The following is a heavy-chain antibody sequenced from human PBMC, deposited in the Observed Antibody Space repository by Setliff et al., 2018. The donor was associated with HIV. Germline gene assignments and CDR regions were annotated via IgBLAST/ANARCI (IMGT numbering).Heavy chain of an antibody. J-gene: IGHJ4*02. Sequence: ASVKVSCKGSGYSFSSYGVSWVRQAPGQRLEWMGWISVYNGNTNYTQKLQNRVTMTTDTSTSTAYMELRSLRSDDTAVYYCARDLFTVPSREGYDYWGQGTLVTVSS. V-gene: IGHV1-18*01. CDR1: GYSFSSYG. D-gene: IGHD1-26*01. CDR3: ARDLFTVPSREGYDY. CDR2: ISVYNGNT.